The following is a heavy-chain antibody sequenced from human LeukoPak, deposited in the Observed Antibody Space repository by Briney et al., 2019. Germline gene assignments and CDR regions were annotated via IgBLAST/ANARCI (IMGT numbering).Heavy chain of an antibody. CDR2: IRYDGSNK. Sequence: PGGSLRLSCAASGFTFSSYGMHWVRQAPGKGLEWVAFIRYDGSNKYYADSVKGRFTISRDNSKNTLYLQMNSLRAEDTAVYYCAKGSSWYPLHTLNWFDPWGQGTLVTVSS. CDR3: AKGSSWYPLHTLNWFDP. V-gene: IGHV3-30*02. J-gene: IGHJ5*02. CDR1: GFTFSSYG. D-gene: IGHD6-13*01.